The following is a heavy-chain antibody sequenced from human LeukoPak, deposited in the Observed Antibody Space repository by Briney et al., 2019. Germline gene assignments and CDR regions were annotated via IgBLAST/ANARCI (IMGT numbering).Heavy chain of an antibody. J-gene: IGHJ4*01. CDR2: IFQSGST. D-gene: IGHD3-22*01. CDR3: ARVLSGSNFDS. CDR1: GGSISSNNW. Sequence: SETLSLTCVVSGGSISSNNWWSWVRQPPGKGLEWIGEIFQSGSTNSNPSLKSRVTISVDKSKNQFSLRLSSVTAADTAVYYCARVLSGSNFDSWGHGTLVTVSS. V-gene: IGHV4-4*02.